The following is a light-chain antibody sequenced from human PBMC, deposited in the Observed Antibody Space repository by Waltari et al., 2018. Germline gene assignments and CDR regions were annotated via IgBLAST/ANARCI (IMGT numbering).Light chain of an antibody. V-gene: IGLV2-23*01. CDR2: EGT. J-gene: IGLJ2*01. CDR3: FSYADGRSLV. CDR1: STDLGSSTL. Sequence: QSALTQPASVSGSPGQSISISCTGSSTDLGSSTLVSWYQHHPDKAPTLRIYEGTERPSGTSNRFSGSKSGNPASLTISTLQAEDEADYYCFSYADGRSLVFGGGTKVTVL.